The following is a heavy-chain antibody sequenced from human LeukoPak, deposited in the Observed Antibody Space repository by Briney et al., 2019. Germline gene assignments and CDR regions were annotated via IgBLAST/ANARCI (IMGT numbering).Heavy chain of an antibody. Sequence: GGSLRLSCAASGFTFSSYSMNWVRQAPGKGLEWVSSISSSSSYIYYADSVKGRSTISRDNAKNSLYLQMNSLRAEDTAVYYCARYSYSSGWYPQKHFDYWGQGTLVTVSS. J-gene: IGHJ4*02. V-gene: IGHV3-21*01. CDR1: GFTFSSYS. CDR2: ISSSSSYI. D-gene: IGHD6-19*01. CDR3: ARYSYSSGWYPQKHFDY.